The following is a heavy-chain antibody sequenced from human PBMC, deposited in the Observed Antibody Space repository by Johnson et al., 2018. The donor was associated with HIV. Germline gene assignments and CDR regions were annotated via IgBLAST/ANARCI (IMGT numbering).Heavy chain of an antibody. CDR3: ARGKKQWLDEDAFDI. CDR1: GFTFSSYA. CDR2: IWYDGSNK. V-gene: IGHV3-33*08. D-gene: IGHD6-19*01. J-gene: IGHJ3*02. Sequence: QVQLVESGGGVVQPGRSLRLSCAASGFTFSSYAMHWVRQAPGKGLEWVAVIWYDGSNKYYADSVKGRFTISRDNAKNTLYLQMNSLRAEDTAVYYCARGKKQWLDEDAFDIWGQGTMVTVSS.